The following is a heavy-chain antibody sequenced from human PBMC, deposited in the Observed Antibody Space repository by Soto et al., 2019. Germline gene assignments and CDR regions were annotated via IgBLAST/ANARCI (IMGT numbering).Heavy chain of an antibody. J-gene: IGHJ3*02. Sequence: QVQLQESGPGLVKPSQTLSLTCTVSGGSISSGGYYWSWIRQHPGKGLEWIGYIYYSGSTYYNPSLKSRVTISVDTSKNQFSLKLSSVTAADTAVYYCARDPDSSGHDAFDIWGQGTMVTVSS. CDR1: GGSISSGGYY. CDR3: ARDPDSSGHDAFDI. CDR2: IYYSGST. D-gene: IGHD3-22*01. V-gene: IGHV4-31*03.